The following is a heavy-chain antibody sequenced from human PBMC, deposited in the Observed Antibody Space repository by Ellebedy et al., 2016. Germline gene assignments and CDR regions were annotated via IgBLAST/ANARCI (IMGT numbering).Heavy chain of an antibody. V-gene: IGHV3-30*04. CDR2: TSYDGSDK. Sequence: GESLKISCAASGFTFTSYAMHWVRQAPGKGLEWVAVTSYDGSDKYHADSVKGRFTISRDNSKNPVSLQMNSLRAEDTAVYYCARDKGAGYCSGGTCYSFDYWGQGTLVTVSS. J-gene: IGHJ4*02. CDR3: ARDKGAGYCSGGTCYSFDY. CDR1: GFTFTSYA. D-gene: IGHD2-15*01.